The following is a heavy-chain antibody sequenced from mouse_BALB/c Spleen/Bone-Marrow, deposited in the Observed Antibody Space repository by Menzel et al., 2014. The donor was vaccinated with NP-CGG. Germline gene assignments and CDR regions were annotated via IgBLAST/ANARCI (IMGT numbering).Heavy chain of an antibody. V-gene: IGHV14-3*02. CDR3: ARDYGRTAWFAY. CDR1: GFNIKDTY. CDR2: IDPANGNT. Sequence: EVQLQQSGAELVKPGASVKLSYTASGFNIKDTYIHWVKQRPEQGLEWIGGIDPANGNTKYDPEFQGKATITADTSSNTAYLQLSSLTSEDTAVYYCARDYGRTAWFAYWGQGTLVTVSA. J-gene: IGHJ3*01. D-gene: IGHD1-1*01.